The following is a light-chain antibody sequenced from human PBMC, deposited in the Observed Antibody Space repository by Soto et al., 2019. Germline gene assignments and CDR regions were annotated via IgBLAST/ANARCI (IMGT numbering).Light chain of an antibody. CDR2: VNT. J-gene: IGLJ2*01. Sequence: QSVLTQPPSVSGAPGQRVTNSCTGSSSNIGAGYDVHWYQQVSGTVPKLLIYVNTNRPSGVPDRFSGSKSGTSASLAITGLQAEDEADYYCQSYDSSLSGSVFGGGTKVTVL. CDR1: SSNIGAGYD. V-gene: IGLV1-40*01. CDR3: QSYDSSLSGSV.